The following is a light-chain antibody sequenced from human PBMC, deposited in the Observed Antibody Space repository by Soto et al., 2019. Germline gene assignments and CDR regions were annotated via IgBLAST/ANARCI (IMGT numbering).Light chain of an antibody. Sequence: QSALTQPRSVSGSPGQSVTISCTGTSSDVGGYNYVSWYQQHPGKAPKLMIYDVSKRPSGVPDRFSGSKSGNTASLTISGLQAEDEADYYCCSYAGSYTPDVFGPGTQVTVL. J-gene: IGLJ1*01. V-gene: IGLV2-11*01. CDR3: CSYAGSYTPDV. CDR2: DVS. CDR1: SSDVGGYNY.